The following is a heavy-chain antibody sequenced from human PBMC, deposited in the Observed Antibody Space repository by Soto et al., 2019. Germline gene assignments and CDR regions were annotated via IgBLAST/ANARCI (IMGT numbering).Heavy chain of an antibody. Sequence: GGSLRLSCAASGFTFSSYGMHWVRQAPGKGLEWVAVISYDGSNKYYADSVKGRFTISRDNSKNTLYLQMNSLRAEDTAVYYCAKDHQRGFWSGYSYYYYGMDVWGQGTTVTVSS. D-gene: IGHD3-3*01. CDR1: GFTFSSYG. CDR3: AKDHQRGFWSGYSYYYYGMDV. J-gene: IGHJ6*02. V-gene: IGHV3-30*18. CDR2: ISYDGSNK.